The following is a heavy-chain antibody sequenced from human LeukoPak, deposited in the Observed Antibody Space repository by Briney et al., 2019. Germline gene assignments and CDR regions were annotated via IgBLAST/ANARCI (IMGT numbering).Heavy chain of an antibody. Sequence: ASVKVSCKASGGTFNNYAISWVRQAPGQGLEWMGRIVPILGIANYAQEFQGRLIITADKATSSAYMELSSLRSEDTAVYYRARDQGDNSYGYYAIWYAFDVWGQGTMVTVS. CDR3: ARDQGDNSYGYYAIWYAFDV. CDR2: IVPILGIA. J-gene: IGHJ3*01. V-gene: IGHV1-69*04. D-gene: IGHD5-18*01. CDR1: GGTFNNYA.